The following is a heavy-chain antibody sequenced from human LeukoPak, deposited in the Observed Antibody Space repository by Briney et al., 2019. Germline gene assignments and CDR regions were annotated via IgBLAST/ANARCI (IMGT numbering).Heavy chain of an antibody. J-gene: IGHJ6*02. CDR3: ARGRGDLYYYYGMDV. Sequence: ASVKVSCKASGYTFTSYDINWVRQATGQGLEWMGWMNPNSGNTGYAQKFQGRVTMTRNTSISTAYMELSSLRSEDAAVYYCARGRGDLYYYYGMDVWGQGTTVTVSS. V-gene: IGHV1-8*01. D-gene: IGHD2-21*01. CDR1: GYTFTSYD. CDR2: MNPNSGNT.